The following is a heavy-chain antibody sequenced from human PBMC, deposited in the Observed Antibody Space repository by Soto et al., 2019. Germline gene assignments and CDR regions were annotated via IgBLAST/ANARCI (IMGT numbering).Heavy chain of an antibody. J-gene: IGHJ4*02. D-gene: IGHD3-22*01. V-gene: IGHV1-69*13. CDR2: IIPIFGTA. Sequence: ASVKVSCKASGVTFSSYAISWVRQAPGQGLEWMGGIIPIFGTANYAQKFQGRVTITADESTSTAYMELSSLRSEDTAVYYCARDVGIYYDSSGYYLSYWGQGTLVTVSS. CDR1: GVTFSSYA. CDR3: ARDVGIYYDSSGYYLSY.